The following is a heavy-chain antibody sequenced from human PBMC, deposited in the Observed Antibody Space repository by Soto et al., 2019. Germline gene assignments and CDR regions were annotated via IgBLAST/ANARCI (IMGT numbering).Heavy chain of an antibody. V-gene: IGHV4-4*02. CDR3: ARDRGHDYGDFRPYAEYFQH. Sequence: SETLSLTCAVSGGSISSSNWWSWVRQPPGKGLEWIGEIYHSGSTNYNPSLKSRVTISVDKSKNQFSLKLGSVTAADTAVYYCARDRGHDYGDFRPYAEYFQHWGQGTLVTVSS. CDR1: GGSISSSNW. D-gene: IGHD4-17*01. CDR2: IYHSGST. J-gene: IGHJ1*01.